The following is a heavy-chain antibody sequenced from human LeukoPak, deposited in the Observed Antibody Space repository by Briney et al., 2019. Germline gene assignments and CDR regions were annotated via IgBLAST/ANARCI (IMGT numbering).Heavy chain of an antibody. CDR3: VNDVSGSYTFDY. V-gene: IGHV3-64D*09. D-gene: IGHD1-26*01. Sequence: GGSLRLSCSASGFTFSSSAMHWVRQAPGKGLAYVSGINDNGRATHYGDSLKGRFTISRDNSKNTLYLQMSNLTTEDTAIYYCVNDVSGSYTFDYWGQGTLVTVSS. J-gene: IGHJ4*02. CDR1: GFTFSSSA. CDR2: INDNGRAT.